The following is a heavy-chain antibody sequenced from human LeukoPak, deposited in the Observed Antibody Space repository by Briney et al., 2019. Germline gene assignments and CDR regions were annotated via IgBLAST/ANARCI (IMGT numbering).Heavy chain of an antibody. CDR3: AKDFDYGDYRGPSRRYFDY. CDR1: GFTFDGCA. V-gene: IGHV3-9*01. J-gene: IGHJ4*02. D-gene: IGHD4-17*01. Sequence: GGSLRLSCAASGFTFDGCAMHWVRQAPGKGLEWVSGISWNSGSIRYADSVKGRFTISRDNAKNSLYLQMNSLKTEDTALYFCAKDFDYGDYRGPSRRYFDYWGQGTLVIVSS. CDR2: ISWNSGSI.